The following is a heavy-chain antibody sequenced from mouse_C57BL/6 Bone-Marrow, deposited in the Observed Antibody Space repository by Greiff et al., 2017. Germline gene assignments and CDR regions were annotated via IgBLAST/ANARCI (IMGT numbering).Heavy chain of an antibody. Sequence: EVKLQESGAELVRPGASVKLSCTASGFNIKDYYMHWVKQRPEQGLEWIGRIDPEDGDTAYAPKFQGQATMTADTSSNTAYLQLSSLTSEDTAVYYCTLYGPNWYFDVWGTGTTVTVSS. V-gene: IGHV14-1*01. D-gene: IGHD1-1*01. CDR3: TLYGPNWYFDV. CDR1: GFNIKDYY. CDR2: IDPEDGDT. J-gene: IGHJ1*03.